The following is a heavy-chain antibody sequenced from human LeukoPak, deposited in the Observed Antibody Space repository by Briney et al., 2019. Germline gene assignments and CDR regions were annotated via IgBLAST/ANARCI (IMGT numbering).Heavy chain of an antibody. Sequence: SETLSLTCAVYGDSVSGYYWSWIRQPPGKGLEWIGEISHRGRTNYNPSLKGRVTMSVDTPTNQFALKVNSVTAADTAVYYCARIPIDFLEPFDYWGQGILVTVSS. J-gene: IGHJ4*02. CDR1: GDSVSGYY. CDR2: ISHRGRT. V-gene: IGHV4-34*01. CDR3: ARIPIDFLEPFDY. D-gene: IGHD3-3*01.